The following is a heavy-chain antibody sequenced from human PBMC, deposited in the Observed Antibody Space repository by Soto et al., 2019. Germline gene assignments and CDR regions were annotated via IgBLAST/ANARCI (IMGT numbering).Heavy chain of an antibody. J-gene: IGHJ6*02. V-gene: IGHV1-2*04. CDR2: INPNSGGT. D-gene: IGHD3-10*01. CDR1: GYTFTGYY. CDR3: ARENYYGSGSYSTYYGMDV. Sequence: QVPLVQSGAEVKKPGASVKVSCKASGYTFTGYYMHWVRQAPGQGLEWMGWINPNSGGTNYAQKFQGWVTMTRDTSISTAYMELSRLRSDDTAVYYCARENYYGSGSYSTYYGMDVWGQGTTVTVSS.